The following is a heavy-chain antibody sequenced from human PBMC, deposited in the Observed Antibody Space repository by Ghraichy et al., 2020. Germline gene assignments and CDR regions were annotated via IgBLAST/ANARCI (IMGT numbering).Heavy chain of an antibody. CDR3: ARRAPGSGWYYFDY. J-gene: IGHJ4*02. CDR2: IYYSGST. Sequence: QTLSLTCTVSGGSISSSSYYWGWIRQPPGKGLEWIGSIYYSGSTYYNPSLKSRVTISVDTSKNQFSLKLSSVTAADTTVYYCARRAPGSGWYYFDYWGQGTLVTVSS. D-gene: IGHD6-19*01. V-gene: IGHV4-39*01. CDR1: GGSISSSSYY.